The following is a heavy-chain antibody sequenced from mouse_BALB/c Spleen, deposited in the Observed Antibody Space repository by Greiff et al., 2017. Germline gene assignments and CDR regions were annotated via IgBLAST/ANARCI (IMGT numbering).Heavy chain of an antibody. Sequence: EVKLVESGGGLVQPGGSRKLSCAASGFTFSSFGMHWVRQAPEKGLEWVAYISSGSSTIYYADTVKGRFTISRDNPKNTLFLQMTSLRSEDTAMYYCARSFYDGYYGVDDWGQGTSVTVSS. D-gene: IGHD2-3*01. V-gene: IGHV5-17*02. CDR1: GFTFSSFG. CDR2: ISSGSSTI. J-gene: IGHJ4*01. CDR3: ARSFYDGYYGVDD.